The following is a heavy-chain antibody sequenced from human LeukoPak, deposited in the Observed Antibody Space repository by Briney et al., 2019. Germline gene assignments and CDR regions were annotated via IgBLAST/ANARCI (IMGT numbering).Heavy chain of an antibody. CDR1: GFGFSRYG. V-gene: IGHV3-30*18. Sequence: PGGSLRLSCAASGFGFSRYGIHWVRQAPGKGLEWVAVISYDGSDKYYADSVKGRFTISRDNSKNTLYLQMSSLRDEDTAVYYCTKDLLGILGMDVWGQGTTVTVSS. CDR2: ISYDGSDK. CDR3: TKDLLGILGMDV. D-gene: IGHD1-14*01. J-gene: IGHJ6*02.